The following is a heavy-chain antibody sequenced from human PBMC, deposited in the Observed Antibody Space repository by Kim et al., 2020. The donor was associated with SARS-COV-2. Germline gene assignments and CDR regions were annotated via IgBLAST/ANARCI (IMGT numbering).Heavy chain of an antibody. CDR3: AKVRARLVGYYYYGMDV. Sequence: GGSLRLSCAASGFTFSSYAMRWVRQAPGKGLEWVSAISGSGGSIYYADSVKGRFTISRDNAKNSLYLQMNSLRAEDTAVYYCAKVRARLVGYYYYGMDVWRQGTTVTVS. CDR1: GFTFSSYA. D-gene: IGHD1-26*01. CDR2: ISGSGGSI. V-gene: IGHV3-23*01. J-gene: IGHJ6*02.